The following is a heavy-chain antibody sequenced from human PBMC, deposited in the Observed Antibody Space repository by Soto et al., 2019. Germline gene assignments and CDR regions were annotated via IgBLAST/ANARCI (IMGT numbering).Heavy chain of an antibody. D-gene: IGHD6-13*01. V-gene: IGHV3-23*01. CDR1: GFTFTSHA. J-gene: IGHJ4*02. CDR2: ISGTGYNT. Sequence: GGSLRLSCAASGFTFTSHAMNWVRLAPGKGLEWVSAISGTGYNTYYADSVKGRFTISRDSTKNTLYLQMNSLRAEDTAVYYCAKAGFSSSWSPTYFDYWGQGTLVTVSS. CDR3: AKAGFSSSWSPTYFDY.